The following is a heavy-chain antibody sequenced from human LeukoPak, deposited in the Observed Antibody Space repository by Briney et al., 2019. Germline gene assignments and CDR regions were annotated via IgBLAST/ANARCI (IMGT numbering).Heavy chain of an antibody. V-gene: IGHV4-61*02. CDR3: ARGYYYRG. Sequence: SQTLSLTCTVSGGSVSSENSYWNWIRQPAGKGLEWIGRIYADGSSTYNPSLKSRVTISVDTSKNQFSLRLTSMTAADTAVYYCARGYYYRGWGKGTLVTVSS. CDR2: IYADGSS. J-gene: IGHJ4*02. D-gene: IGHD3-10*01. CDR1: GGSVSSENSY.